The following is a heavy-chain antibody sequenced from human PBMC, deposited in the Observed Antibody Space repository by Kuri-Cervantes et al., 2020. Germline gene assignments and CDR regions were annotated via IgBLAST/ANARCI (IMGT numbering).Heavy chain of an antibody. CDR2: ISGSGGST. Sequence: GESLKISCAASGFTFSSYAMSWVRQAPGKGLEWVSAISGSGGSTYYADSVKGRFTISRDNSKNTLYLQMDSLRVDDTAVYYCARDPIAATGRGGSFDYWGQGTLVTVSS. J-gene: IGHJ4*02. V-gene: IGHV3-23*01. CDR1: GFTFSSYA. D-gene: IGHD6-13*01. CDR3: ARDPIAATGRGGSFDY.